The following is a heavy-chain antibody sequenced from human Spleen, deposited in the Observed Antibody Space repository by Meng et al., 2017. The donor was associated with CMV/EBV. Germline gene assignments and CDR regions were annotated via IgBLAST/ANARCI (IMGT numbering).Heavy chain of an antibody. CDR2: MNPNSGNT. CDR1: GYTFTSYD. CDR3: ARGQYCSRTTCFSSEYAFDI. J-gene: IGHJ3*02. V-gene: IGHV1-8*03. Sequence: ASVKVSCKGSGYTFTSYDINWVRQATGQGLEWMGWMNPNSGNTGYAQKFQGTVTITRNTSISTAYMELSSLRSEDTAMYYCARGQYCSRTTCFSSEYAFDIWGRGTMVTVSS. D-gene: IGHD2-2*01.